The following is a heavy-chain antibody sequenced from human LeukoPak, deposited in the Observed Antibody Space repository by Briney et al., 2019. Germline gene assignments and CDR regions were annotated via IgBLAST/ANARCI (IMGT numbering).Heavy chain of an antibody. CDR2: IYYSGST. CDR3: ARRPRDCSGGSCYSFDY. Sequence: PSETLSLTCTVSGGSISSSSYYWGWIRQPPGKGLEWIGSIYYSGSTYCNPSLKSRVTISVGTSKNQFSLKLSSVTAADTAVYYCARRPRDCSGGSCYSFDYWGQGTLVTVSS. V-gene: IGHV4-39*01. CDR1: GGSISSSSYY. D-gene: IGHD2-15*01. J-gene: IGHJ4*02.